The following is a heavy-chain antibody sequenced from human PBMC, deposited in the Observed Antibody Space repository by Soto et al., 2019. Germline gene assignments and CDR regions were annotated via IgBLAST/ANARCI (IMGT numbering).Heavy chain of an antibody. Sequence: SLRLSCAASGFTFSSYAMHWVRQAPGKGLEWVAVISYDGSNKYYADSVKGRFTISRDNSKNTLYLQMNSLRAEDTAVYYCASLIVVVPAAPRAGGMDVWGQGTTVTVSS. CDR1: GFTFSSYA. V-gene: IGHV3-30-3*01. CDR2: ISYDGSNK. J-gene: IGHJ6*02. D-gene: IGHD2-2*01. CDR3: ASLIVVVPAAPRAGGMDV.